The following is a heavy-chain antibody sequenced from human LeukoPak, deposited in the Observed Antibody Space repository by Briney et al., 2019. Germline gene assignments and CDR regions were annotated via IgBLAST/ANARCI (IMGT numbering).Heavy chain of an antibody. CDR3: ARTRGMGYTGYDSDACAI. Sequence: ASVKVSCKASGYSLTSYGISWVRQAPGQGLEWMGWISANNGNTNYAQKLQGRVTMTTDTSTSTAYMELRSLISDDTAVYYCARTRGMGYTGYDSDACAIWGQGTMVTVSS. CDR2: ISANNGNT. V-gene: IGHV1-18*01. CDR1: GYSLTSYG. D-gene: IGHD5-12*01. J-gene: IGHJ3*02.